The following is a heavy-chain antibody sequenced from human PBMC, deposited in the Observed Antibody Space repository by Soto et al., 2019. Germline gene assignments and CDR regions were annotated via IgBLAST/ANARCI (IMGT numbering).Heavy chain of an antibody. V-gene: IGHV4-59*01. D-gene: IGHD5-18*01. J-gene: IGHJ5*02. CDR1: GGSISSYY. CDR2: IYYSGST. CDR3: ARGIQLWPNNWFDP. Sequence: QVQLQESGPGLVKPSETLSLTCTVSGGSISSYYWSWIRQPPGKGLEWIGYIYYSGSTNYNSSLKSRVTISVDTSKNQFSLKLSSVTAADTAVYYCARGIQLWPNNWFDPWGQGTLVTVSS.